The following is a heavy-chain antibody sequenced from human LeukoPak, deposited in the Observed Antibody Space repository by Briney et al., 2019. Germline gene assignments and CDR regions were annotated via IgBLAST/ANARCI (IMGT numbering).Heavy chain of an antibody. Sequence: ASVKVSCKASGYTFTGYYMHWVRQAPGQGLEWIGWINTISGGTNFAQTFQGRVTMTRDTSITTAYMELSSLTSDDTAVYFCARSAGHCNNGVCFTDYYMDVWGKGTTVTVSS. J-gene: IGHJ6*03. CDR2: INTISGGT. CDR1: GYTFTGYY. D-gene: IGHD2-8*01. V-gene: IGHV1-2*02. CDR3: ARSAGHCNNGVCFTDYYMDV.